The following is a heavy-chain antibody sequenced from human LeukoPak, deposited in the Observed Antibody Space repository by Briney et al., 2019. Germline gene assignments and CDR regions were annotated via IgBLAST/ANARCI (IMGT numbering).Heavy chain of an antibody. V-gene: IGHV3-30*03. D-gene: IGHD6-19*01. CDR1: GFTFSSYG. J-gene: IGHJ2*01. CDR3: ARVMYSSGWSHDWYFDL. CDR2: ISYDGSNK. Sequence: PGRSLRLACAASGFTFSSYGMHWVRQAPGKGLEWVALISYDGSNKYYSDSVKGRFTISRDNSKKTFYLQMNSLRAEDTAVYYCARVMYSSGWSHDWYFDLWGRGTLVTVSS.